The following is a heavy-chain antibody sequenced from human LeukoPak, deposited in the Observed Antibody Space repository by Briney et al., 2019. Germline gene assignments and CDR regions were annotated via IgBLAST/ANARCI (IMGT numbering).Heavy chain of an antibody. CDR2: ISHDGFI. Sequence: GGSLRLSCETAGFTFSSYVMHWVRRTLGKGLVWVSRISHDGFISYADSVKGRFTISRDNAKNTLILQMNSLRAEDTAVYYCARPYYYDSSGYYYYWGQGTLVTVSS. V-gene: IGHV3-74*01. J-gene: IGHJ4*02. CDR3: ARPYYYDSSGYYYY. CDR1: GFTFSSYV. D-gene: IGHD3-22*01.